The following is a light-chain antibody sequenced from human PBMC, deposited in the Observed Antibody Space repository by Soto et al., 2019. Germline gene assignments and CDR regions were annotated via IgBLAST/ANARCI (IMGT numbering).Light chain of an antibody. CDR3: QQRSNWPRT. CDR2: DAS. V-gene: IGKV3-11*01. CDR1: QSVSSY. J-gene: IGKJ1*01. Sequence: EIVLTQSPATQSLSPGERATLSCRASQSVSSYLAWYQQKPGQAPRLLIYDASNRATGIPARFRGSGSGTDFTLTISSLEPEDFAVYYCQQRSNWPRTFGQGTKVEI.